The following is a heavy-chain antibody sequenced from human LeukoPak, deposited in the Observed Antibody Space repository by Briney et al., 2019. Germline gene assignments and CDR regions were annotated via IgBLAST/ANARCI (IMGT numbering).Heavy chain of an antibody. Sequence: ASETLSLTCTVSGGSISSSSYYWGWIRQPPGTGLEWIGYIYYSGSTNYNPSLKSRVTISVDTSKNQFSLKLSSVTAADTAVYYCARTGRQYQNWFDPWGQGTLVTVSS. V-gene: IGHV4-61*05. CDR3: ARTGRQYQNWFDP. D-gene: IGHD2-15*01. J-gene: IGHJ5*02. CDR2: IYYSGST. CDR1: GGSISSSSYY.